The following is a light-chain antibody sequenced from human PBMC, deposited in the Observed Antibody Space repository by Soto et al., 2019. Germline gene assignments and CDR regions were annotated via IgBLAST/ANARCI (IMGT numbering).Light chain of an antibody. CDR2: DVS. CDR1: SSDVGGDNY. J-gene: IGLJ2*01. V-gene: IGLV2-14*01. CDR3: SSYTSSSTLGI. Sequence: QSALTQPASVSGSPGQSITISGTGTSSDVGGDNYVSWYQQHPGKAPKLMIYDVSNRPSGVSNRFSGSKSGNTASLTISGLQAEDEADYYCSSYTSSSTLGIFGGGTKLTVL.